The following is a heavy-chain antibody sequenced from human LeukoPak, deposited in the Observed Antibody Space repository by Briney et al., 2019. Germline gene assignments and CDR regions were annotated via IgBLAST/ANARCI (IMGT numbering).Heavy chain of an antibody. CDR3: VGTYCGGDCYAMYAFDF. J-gene: IGHJ3*01. D-gene: IGHD2-21*02. CDR2: IYYNGST. Sequence: SETLSLTCSVSGDSIYNYYWSWIRQPPGKRLEWIGYIYYNGSTNYNPSLKSRVTFSVDTSRSQFALRLSSVTAADTAVYYCVGTYCGGDCYAMYAFDFWGQGSVVSVSS. V-gene: IGHV4-59*08. CDR1: GDSIYNYY.